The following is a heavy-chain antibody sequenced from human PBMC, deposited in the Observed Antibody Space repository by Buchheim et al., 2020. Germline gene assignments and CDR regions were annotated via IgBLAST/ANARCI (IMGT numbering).Heavy chain of an antibody. CDR2: INKNGSAQ. J-gene: IGHJ6*02. CDR3: ASGPTYYDFWNNYINYGMDV. V-gene: IGHV3-7*03. Sequence: EVQLVESGGGLVQPGGSLKLSCAASGFSSNKWMSWVRQAPGKGLHWIGNINKNGSAQYYVDSVRGRFTISRDNAKNSLYLQMNSLRAEDTAVYYCASGPTYYDFWNNYINYGMDVWGQGTT. D-gene: IGHD3-3*01. CDR1: GFSSNKW.